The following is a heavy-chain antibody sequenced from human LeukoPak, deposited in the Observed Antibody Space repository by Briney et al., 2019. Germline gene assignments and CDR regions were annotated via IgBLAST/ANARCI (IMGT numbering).Heavy chain of an antibody. CDR2: MNPNSGNT. Sequence: ASVKVSCKASGYTFTSYDINWVRQATGQGLEWMGWMNPNSGNTGYAQKFQGRVTMTRNTSISTAYMELSSLRSEDTAVYYCARFWYYDYVWGSDYYFDYWGQGTLVTVSS. V-gene: IGHV1-8*01. J-gene: IGHJ4*02. CDR1: GYTFTSYD. D-gene: IGHD3-16*01. CDR3: ARFWYYDYVWGSDYYFDY.